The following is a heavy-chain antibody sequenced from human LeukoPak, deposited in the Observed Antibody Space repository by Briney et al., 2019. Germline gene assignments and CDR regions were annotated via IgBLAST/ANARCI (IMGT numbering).Heavy chain of an antibody. V-gene: IGHV4-59*01. CDR1: GVSISSYY. CDR3: ARGADSSGLFDY. CDR2: IYYSGST. J-gene: IGHJ4*02. D-gene: IGHD3-22*01. Sequence: SETLSLTCTVSGVSISSYYWSWIRQPPGKGLEWIGYIYYSGSTNYNPSLKSRVTISVDTSKNQFSLKLSSVTAADTAVYYCARGADSSGLFDYWGQGTLVTVSS.